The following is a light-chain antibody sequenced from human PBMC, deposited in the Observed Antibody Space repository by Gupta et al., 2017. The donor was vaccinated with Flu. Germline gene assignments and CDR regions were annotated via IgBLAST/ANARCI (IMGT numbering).Light chain of an antibody. Sequence: SVLTQPPSVSSTPGQRVTISCSGSRSHLGSNSVTWYQHLPGTAPKLLIYTHDRRPSGVPDRFSASNSGSSASLAISGLRAEDEGDYYCAAWDDGGNGYVFGTGTKVTVL. V-gene: IGLV1-44*01. CDR3: AAWDDGGNGYV. J-gene: IGLJ1*01. CDR2: THD. CDR1: RSHLGSNS.